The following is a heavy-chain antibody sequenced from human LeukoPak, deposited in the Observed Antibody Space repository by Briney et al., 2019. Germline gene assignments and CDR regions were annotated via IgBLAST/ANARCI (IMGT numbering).Heavy chain of an antibody. V-gene: IGHV3-74*01. CDR1: GFTFGTDF. Sequence: AGGSLRLSCVASGFTFGTDFMHWIRHAPGEGLMWVSQISGDETYTNYADSVKGRFTISRDNAKNTLYLQMNSLRAEDAAIYYCVREDNAFNIWGQGTLVTVSS. CDR3: VREDNAFNI. J-gene: IGHJ3*02. CDR2: ISGDETYT.